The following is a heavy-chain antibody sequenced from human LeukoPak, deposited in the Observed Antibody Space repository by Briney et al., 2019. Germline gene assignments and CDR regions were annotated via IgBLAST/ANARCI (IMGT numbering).Heavy chain of an antibody. D-gene: IGHD5-24*01. V-gene: IGHV3-9*01. CDR2: ISWNSGSI. CDR3: AKGWLQLNWYFDL. J-gene: IGHJ2*01. Sequence: GGSLRLSCAASGFTFDDYAMHWARQAPGKGLEWVSGISWNSGSIGYADSVKGRFTISRDNAKNSLYLQMNSLRAEDTALYYCAKGWLQLNWYFDLWGRGTLVTVSS. CDR1: GFTFDDYA.